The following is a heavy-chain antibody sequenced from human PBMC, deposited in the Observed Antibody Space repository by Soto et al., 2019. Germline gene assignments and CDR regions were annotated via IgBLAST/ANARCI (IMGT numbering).Heavy chain of an antibody. Sequence: PGGSLRLSCVASGFTVSSKYMSWVRQAPGKGLEWVSVLWSAGNTYYADSVRGRFTISRDSSKNTLYLEMSSLGADDTAVYYCAREAPMDVWGQGTTVTVSS. V-gene: IGHV3-53*01. J-gene: IGHJ6*02. CDR2: LWSAGNT. CDR3: AREAPMDV. CDR1: GFTVSSKY.